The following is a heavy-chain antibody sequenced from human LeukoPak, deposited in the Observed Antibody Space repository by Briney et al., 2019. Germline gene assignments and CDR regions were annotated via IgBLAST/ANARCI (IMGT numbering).Heavy chain of an antibody. CDR1: GGSISSSSYY. CDR2: IYYSGST. Sequence: SETLSLTCTVSGGSISSSSYYWGWIRQPPGKGLEWIGSIYYSGSTYYNPSLKSRITISVDTSKNQFSLNLNSVTAADTAVYYCARRLNGMATIDRYLDYWGQGVLVTVSS. J-gene: IGHJ4*02. CDR3: ARRLNGMATIDRYLDY. V-gene: IGHV4-39*01. D-gene: IGHD5-24*01.